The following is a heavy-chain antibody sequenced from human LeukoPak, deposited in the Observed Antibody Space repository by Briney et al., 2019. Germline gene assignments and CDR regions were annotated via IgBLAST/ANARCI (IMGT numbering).Heavy chain of an antibody. V-gene: IGHV3-15*01. J-gene: IGHJ4*02. Sequence: GGSLRLSCAASGSTFSNTWMNWVRQAPGKGLEWVGRIQSKTDGGTTEYAAPVKGRFTISRDDSKTTLYLQMNSLKTEDTAVYYCATLTVRGVINIWGQGTVVTVSS. D-gene: IGHD3-10*01. CDR1: GSTFSNTW. CDR3: ATLTVRGVINI. CDR2: IQSKTDGGTT.